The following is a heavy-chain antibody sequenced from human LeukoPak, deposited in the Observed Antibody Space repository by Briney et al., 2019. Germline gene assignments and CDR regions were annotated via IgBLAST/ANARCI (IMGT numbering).Heavy chain of an antibody. CDR2: ISSSSSYT. J-gene: IGHJ4*02. V-gene: IGHV3-11*06. D-gene: IGHD2-15*01. CDR3: ARDLGYCSGGSCYSSGFDY. Sequence: GGSLRLSCAASGFTFSDYYMGWIRQAPGKGLEWVSYISSSSSYTNYADSVTGRFTISRDNAKNSLYLQMNSLRAEDTAVYYCARDLGYCSGGSCYSSGFDYWGRGTLVTVSS. CDR1: GFTFSDYY.